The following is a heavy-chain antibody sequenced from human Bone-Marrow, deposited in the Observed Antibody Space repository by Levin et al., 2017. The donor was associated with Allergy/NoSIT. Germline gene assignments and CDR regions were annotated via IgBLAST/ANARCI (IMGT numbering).Heavy chain of an antibody. Sequence: GESLKISCAASGFTFRSYAFSWVRQVPGKGLEWVSGITGSDQRTYYADSVQGRFTISRDNSKNTLYLQMHSLRPEDTAIYYCGTGYDSSGYYPQYYFDYWGQGTVVTVPS. CDR2: ITGSDQRT. CDR3: GTGYDSSGYYPQYYFDY. V-gene: IGHV3-23*01. CDR1: GFTFRSYA. D-gene: IGHD3-22*01. J-gene: IGHJ4*02.